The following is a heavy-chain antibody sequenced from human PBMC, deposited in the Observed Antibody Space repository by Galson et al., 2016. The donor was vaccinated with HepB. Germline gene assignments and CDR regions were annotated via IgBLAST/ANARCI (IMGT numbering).Heavy chain of an antibody. CDR2: IYYSGST. D-gene: IGHD6-19*01. V-gene: IGHV4-59*01. CDR1: GASINSLY. Sequence: ETLSLTCNVSGASINSLYWSWIRQPPGKGLEWIGYIYYSGSTKYNPSLGSRITISVDSSKTRFSPKLTSVTPADTAIYYCARGGSGWYQEHLHQWGQGTLVTVSS. J-gene: IGHJ1*01. CDR3: ARGGSGWYQEHLHQ.